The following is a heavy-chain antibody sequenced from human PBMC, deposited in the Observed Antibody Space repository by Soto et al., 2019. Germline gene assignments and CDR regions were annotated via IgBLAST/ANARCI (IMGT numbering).Heavy chain of an antibody. Sequence: GGSRRRSWAASGFLFNTYAMHWVRQAPGKGLEWVAVISYDATKKYYADSVKGRFTVSRDNSRSTLYLQMNSLTTEDTAVYYCARPGSGYDVLSGQYFYYYHTIDVWGQGTTVTVSS. J-gene: IGHJ6*02. CDR2: ISYDATKK. CDR3: ARPGSGYDVLSGQYFYYYHTIDV. CDR1: GFLFNTYA. D-gene: IGHD3-3*01. V-gene: IGHV3-30-3*01.